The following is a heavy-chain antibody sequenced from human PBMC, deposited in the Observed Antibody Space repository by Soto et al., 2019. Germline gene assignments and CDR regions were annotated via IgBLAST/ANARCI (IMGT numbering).Heavy chain of an antibody. CDR2: IIPIFGTA. V-gene: IGHV1-69*13. CDR3: ARPFTYYDFWSGYYWGWFDP. D-gene: IGHD3-3*01. Sequence: SVKVSCKASGGTFSSYAISWVRQAPGQGLEWMGGIIPIFGTANYAQKFQGRVTITADESTSTAYMELGSLRSEDTAVYYCARPFTYYDFWSGYYWGWFDPWG. J-gene: IGHJ5*02. CDR1: GGTFSSYA.